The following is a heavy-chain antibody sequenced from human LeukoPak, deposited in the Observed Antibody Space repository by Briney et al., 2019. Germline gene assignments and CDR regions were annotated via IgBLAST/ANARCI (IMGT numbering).Heavy chain of an antibody. CDR3: ARDYNSRELRKGALWY. CDR1: GFTLSSYA. J-gene: IGHJ4*02. Sequence: GPSLRLSCAASGFTLSSYAMRWVRQAPGKGLEWVAVISYDGSNKYYADSVKGRFTISRDNSKNTLYLQMNSLRAEDTAVYYCARDYNSRELRKGALWYWGQGTLVTVSS. V-gene: IGHV3-30*04. CDR2: ISYDGSNK. D-gene: IGHD1-26*01.